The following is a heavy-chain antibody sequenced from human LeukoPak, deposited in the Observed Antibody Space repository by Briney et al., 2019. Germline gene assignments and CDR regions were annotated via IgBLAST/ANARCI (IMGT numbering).Heavy chain of an antibody. V-gene: IGHV6-1*01. CDR2: TYYRSTWYN. J-gene: IGHJ5*02. CDR1: GDSVSSNSVT. D-gene: IGHD2-2*01. Sequence: SQTLSLTCAIFGDSVSSNSVTWNWIRQSPSRGLEWLGRTYYRSTWYNDYAVSVRGRITVNPGTSKNQFSLHLNSVTPEDTAVYYCARRLTQYDCFDPWGQGILVTVSS. CDR3: ARRLTQYDCFDP.